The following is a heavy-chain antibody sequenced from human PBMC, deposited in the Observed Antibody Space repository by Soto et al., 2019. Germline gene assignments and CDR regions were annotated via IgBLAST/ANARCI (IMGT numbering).Heavy chain of an antibody. CDR2: INHSGGT. J-gene: IGHJ3*02. CDR3: ARRGDYYDSSGDANDI. Sequence: QVQVQQWGAGLLKPSETLSLTCAVYGGSFSGNYWSWIGNPQGRGLEWIGEINHSGGTNYNPSLKSRVTISVDTSKNQFSLKLTSVTAADTAVYYCARRGDYYDSSGDANDIWGQGTMVTVSS. CDR1: GGSFSGNY. D-gene: IGHD3-22*01. V-gene: IGHV4-34*01.